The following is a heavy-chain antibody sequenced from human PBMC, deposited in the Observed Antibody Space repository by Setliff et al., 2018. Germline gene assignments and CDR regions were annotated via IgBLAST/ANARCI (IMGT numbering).Heavy chain of an antibody. CDR3: ARVAPKAVVAATYLPYWYFDL. CDR2: INPSGGST. J-gene: IGHJ2*01. CDR1: GYTFTSYY. Sequence: ASVKVSCKASGYTFTSYYMHWVRQAPGQGLEWMGIINPSGGSTSYAQKFQGRVTMTRDTSTSTVYMELSSLRSEDTAVYYCARVAPKAVVAATYLPYWYFDLWGHGTLVTVSS. D-gene: IGHD2-15*01. V-gene: IGHV1-46*01.